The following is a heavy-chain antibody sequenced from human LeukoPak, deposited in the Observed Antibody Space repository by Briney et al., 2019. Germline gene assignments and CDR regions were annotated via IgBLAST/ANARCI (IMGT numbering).Heavy chain of an antibody. V-gene: IGHV4-34*01. CDR2: INHSGST. Sequence: SETLSLTCAVYGGSFSDYSWSWIRQPPGKGLEWIGEINHSGSTNYNPSLKSRVTISVDTSKNQFSLKLSSVTAADTAVYYCASMVRGAHDYWGQGTLVTVSS. J-gene: IGHJ4*02. CDR1: GGSFSDYS. D-gene: IGHD3-10*01. CDR3: ASMVRGAHDY.